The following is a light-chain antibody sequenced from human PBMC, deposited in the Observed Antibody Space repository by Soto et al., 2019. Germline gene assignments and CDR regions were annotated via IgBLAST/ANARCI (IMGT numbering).Light chain of an antibody. Sequence: QSALTQPASVSGSPGQSITISCTGTSSNVGSYNLVSWYQQHPGEAPKLMIYEASKRPSGVSNRLSGSKSGNTASLTISGLQAEDEADYYCCSYAGSDTMIFGGGTKVTVL. CDR2: EAS. CDR3: CSYAGSDTMI. CDR1: SSNVGSYNL. V-gene: IGLV2-23*01. J-gene: IGLJ2*01.